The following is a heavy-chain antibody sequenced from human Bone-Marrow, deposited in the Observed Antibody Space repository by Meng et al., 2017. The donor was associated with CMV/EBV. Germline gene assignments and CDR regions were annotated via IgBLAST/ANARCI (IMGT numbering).Heavy chain of an antibody. CDR2: INPNSGGT. J-gene: IGHJ3*02. CDR1: GYTFTGYY. D-gene: IGHD1-26*01. V-gene: IGHV1-2*02. Sequence: ASVKVSCKASGYTFTGYYMHWVRQAPGQGLEWMGWINPNSGGTNYAQKFQGRVTMTRDTSISTAYMELTRLRSDDTAVFYCARWEGTLSAFDIWGQGTMVTVSS. CDR3: ARWEGTLSAFDI.